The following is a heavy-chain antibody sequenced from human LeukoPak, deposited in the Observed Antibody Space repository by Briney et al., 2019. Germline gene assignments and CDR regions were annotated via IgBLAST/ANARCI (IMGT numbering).Heavy chain of an antibody. CDR3: ARSLFWDILTPGAFDI. Sequence: GGSLRLSCAASGFTFSSYGMNWVRQAPGKGLEWVSYISNSGSTIYYADSVKGRFTISRDNAKKSLYLQMKSLRAEDTAVYYCARSLFWDILTPGAFDIWGQGTMVTVSS. D-gene: IGHD3-9*01. CDR2: ISNSGSTI. J-gene: IGHJ3*02. V-gene: IGHV3-48*04. CDR1: GFTFSSYG.